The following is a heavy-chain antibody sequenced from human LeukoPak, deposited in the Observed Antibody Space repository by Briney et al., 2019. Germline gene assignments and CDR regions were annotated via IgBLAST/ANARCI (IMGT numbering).Heavy chain of an antibody. CDR2: IYTSGST. Sequence: SETLSLTCTVSGGSISSGSYYWSWIRQPAGKGLEWIGRIYTSGSTNYNPSLKSRVTISVDTSKNQFSLELSSVTAADTAVYYCAREPSYYYDSSGYVDYWGQGTLVTVSS. CDR3: AREPSYYYDSSGYVDY. D-gene: IGHD3-22*01. V-gene: IGHV4-61*02. J-gene: IGHJ4*02. CDR1: GGSISSGSYY.